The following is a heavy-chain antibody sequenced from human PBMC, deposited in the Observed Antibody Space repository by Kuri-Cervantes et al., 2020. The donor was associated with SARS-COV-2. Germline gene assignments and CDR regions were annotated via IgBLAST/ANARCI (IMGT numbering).Heavy chain of an antibody. CDR3: GRDGPAVAGTVFDY. CDR2: ISRDSTYI. V-gene: IGHV3-21*01. J-gene: IGHJ4*02. Sequence: GGSLRLSCAASGFTFRTYSMNWVRQAPGKGLEWVASISRDSTYIYYADSVRGRFTISRDSAKNSLYLQMNSLRAEDTAVYYCGRDGPAVAGTVFDYWGQGTLVTVSS. D-gene: IGHD6-19*01. CDR1: GFTFRTYS.